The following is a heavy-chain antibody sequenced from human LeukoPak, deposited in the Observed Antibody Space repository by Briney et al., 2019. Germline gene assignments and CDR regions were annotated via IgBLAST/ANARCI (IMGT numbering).Heavy chain of an antibody. CDR2: INPRDSDT. CDR1: GYSFPTYR. CDR3: ARERWGNLEY. V-gene: IGHV5-51*01. Sequence: GESLKISCKGSGYSFPTYRIAWVRQMPGKGLEWMGIINPRDSDTRYSPSFQGQVTISVDKSISTAYLQWSSLKVSDTAMYYCARERWGNLEYWGQGALVTVSS. J-gene: IGHJ4*02. D-gene: IGHD7-27*01.